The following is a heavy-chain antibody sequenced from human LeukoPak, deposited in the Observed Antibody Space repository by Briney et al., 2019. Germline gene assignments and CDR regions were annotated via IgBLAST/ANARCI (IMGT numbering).Heavy chain of an antibody. D-gene: IGHD5-24*01. CDR1: GFXFSGSA. V-gene: IGHV3-23*01. CDR2: ISFSGGST. J-gene: IGHJ3*01. CDR3: ARDIQLST. Sequence: GGSLRLSCAASGFXFSGSAISWVRQAPGKGLEWVSLISFSGGSTYYADSVKGRFTISRDNSRDTLYVQMNSLRAEDTAIYYCARDIQLSTWGLGTMVTVSS.